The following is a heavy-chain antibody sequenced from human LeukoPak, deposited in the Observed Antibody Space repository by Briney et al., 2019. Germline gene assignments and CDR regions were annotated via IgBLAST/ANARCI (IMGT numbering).Heavy chain of an antibody. Sequence: GGSLRLSCAASGFTFSTYLMTWVRQAPGRGLEWVATINEDGDANFFVDSVKGRFTISRDNAMNSLSLQLNSLRAEDTAFYYCATGRSLKSWGQGTLVTVSS. V-gene: IGHV3-7*05. CDR2: INEDGDAN. J-gene: IGHJ5*02. CDR1: GFTFSTYL. D-gene: IGHD3-16*02. CDR3: ATGRSLKS.